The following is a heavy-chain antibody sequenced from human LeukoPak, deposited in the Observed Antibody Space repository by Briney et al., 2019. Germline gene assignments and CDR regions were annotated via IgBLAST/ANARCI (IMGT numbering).Heavy chain of an antibody. Sequence: PSETLSLTCAVYGGSFSGYNWSWIRQPPGKGLEWIGEINHSGSTNYNPSLKSRVTISVDTSKNQFSLKLTSVTAADTAVYYCARNEGYCSGGTCYYWNFDLWGRGTLVTVSS. J-gene: IGHJ2*01. D-gene: IGHD2-15*01. CDR2: INHSGST. CDR3: ARNEGYCSGGTCYYWNFDL. CDR1: GGSFSGYN. V-gene: IGHV4-34*01.